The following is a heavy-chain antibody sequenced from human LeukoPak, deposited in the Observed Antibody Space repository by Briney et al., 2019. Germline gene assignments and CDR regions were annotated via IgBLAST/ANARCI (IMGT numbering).Heavy chain of an antibody. J-gene: IGHJ4*02. CDR1: GFTVSSNY. V-gene: IGHV3-53*01. CDR2: LYTDDTT. D-gene: IGHD1-1*01. Sequence: GGSLRLSCVASGFTVSSNYMSWVRQAPGKGLEWVSLLYTDDTTYYADSVEGRFTISRDDSKNTIYLQVNSLRAEDTAVYYCARGGVNYWNPRYWGQGTLVTVSS. CDR3: ARGGVNYWNPRY.